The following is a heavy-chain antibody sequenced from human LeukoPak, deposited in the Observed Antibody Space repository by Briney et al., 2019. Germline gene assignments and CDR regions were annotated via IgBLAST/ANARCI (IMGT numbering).Heavy chain of an antibody. Sequence: GASVKVSCKASGYIFSDYYIHWVRQAPGQGLEWMGWINPNNGVTNFAQKFQGRVTMNRDTSISTAYMDLNRLRSDDTAVYYCARESYHSGSGNPDYFDYWGQGTLVTVSS. CDR3: ARESYHSGSGNPDYFDY. V-gene: IGHV1-2*02. CDR1: GYIFSDYY. J-gene: IGHJ4*02. CDR2: INPNNGVT. D-gene: IGHD3-10*01.